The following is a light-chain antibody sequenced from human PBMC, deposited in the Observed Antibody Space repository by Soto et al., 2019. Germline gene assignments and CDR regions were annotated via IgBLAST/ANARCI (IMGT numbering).Light chain of an antibody. Sequence: IQMTQSPSSVSASVGDRDTITCRASQGISRWLAWYQQKPGKAPKLLIYTASRLQSGIQSRFSESGSGADFTLTISSRQPEDFATYYCQQTNSFPFSFGPGTKVDIK. CDR1: QGISRW. CDR2: TAS. CDR3: QQTNSFPFS. J-gene: IGKJ3*01. V-gene: IGKV1-12*01.